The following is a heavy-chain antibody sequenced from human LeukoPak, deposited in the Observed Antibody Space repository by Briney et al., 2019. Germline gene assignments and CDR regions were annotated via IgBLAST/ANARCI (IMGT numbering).Heavy chain of an antibody. J-gene: IGHJ3*02. D-gene: IGHD3-22*01. CDR3: ASAVFYERSTYTSDAFDI. Sequence: SETLSLTCSVSGGAIHSGRHYWSWIRQHPGKGLEWIGFIYHSGSTYYNPSLRSRLTMSIDASKNQFSLKLSSVTAADTAIYYCASAVFYERSTYTSDAFDIWGQETMVSVSS. CDR1: GGAIHSGRHY. V-gene: IGHV4-31*03. CDR2: IYHSGST.